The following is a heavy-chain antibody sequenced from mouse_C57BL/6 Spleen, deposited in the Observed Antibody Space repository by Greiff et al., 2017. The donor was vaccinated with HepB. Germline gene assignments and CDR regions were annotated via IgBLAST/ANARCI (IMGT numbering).Heavy chain of an antibody. CDR3: ARGDGSSFDY. Sequence: EVQLQQSGPELVKPGASVKISCKASGYTFTDYYMNWVKQSHGKSLEWIGDINPNNGGTSYNQKFKGKATLTVDKSSSTAYMELRSLTSEDSAVYYCARGDGSSFDYWGQGTTLTVSS. J-gene: IGHJ2*01. CDR1: GYTFTDYY. V-gene: IGHV1-26*01. CDR2: INPNNGGT. D-gene: IGHD1-1*01.